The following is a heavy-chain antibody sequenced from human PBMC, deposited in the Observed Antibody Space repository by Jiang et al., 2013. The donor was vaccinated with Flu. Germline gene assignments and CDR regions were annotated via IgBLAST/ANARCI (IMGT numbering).Heavy chain of an antibody. V-gene: IGHV5-10-1*01. D-gene: IGHD3-22*01. J-gene: IGHJ3*02. CDR2: IDPSDSYT. CDR1: GYSFTSYW. Sequence: YGAEVKKPGESLRISCKGSGYSFTSYWISWVRQMPGKGLEWMGRIDPSDSYTNYSPSFQGHVTISADKSISTAYLQWSSLKASDTAMYYCARFSSGVIYYYDSSGYQNAFDIWAKGQWSPSLQ. CDR3: ARFSSGVIYYYDSSGYQNAFDI.